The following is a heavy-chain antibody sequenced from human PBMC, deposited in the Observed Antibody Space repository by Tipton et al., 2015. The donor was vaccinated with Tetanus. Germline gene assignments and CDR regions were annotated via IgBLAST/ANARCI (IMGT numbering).Heavy chain of an antibody. D-gene: IGHD1-26*01. J-gene: IGHJ5*02. Sequence: LRLSCTVSGDSISSSEYYWGWIRQPPGEGLEWIASVYYDGSAYTNPSLKSRIAISIDTSGSQFSLKVHSVTAADTAVYYCARGGGTVGSIPLYSWLDPWGQGTLVTVSS. CDR1: GDSISSSEYY. CDR2: VYYDGSA. V-gene: IGHV4-39*01. CDR3: ARGGGTVGSIPLYSWLDP.